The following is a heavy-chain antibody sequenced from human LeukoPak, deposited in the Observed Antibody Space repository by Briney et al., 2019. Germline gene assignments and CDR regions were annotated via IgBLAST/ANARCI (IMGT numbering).Heavy chain of an antibody. Sequence: GGSLRLSCAASGFTFSSYSMNWVRQAPGKGLEWVSSISSSSRYIYYADSVKGRFTISRDNAKNSLYLQMNSLRAEDTAVYYCARVAVAGTTVPQYFDYWGQGTLVTVSS. CDR1: GFTFSSYS. D-gene: IGHD6-19*01. CDR2: ISSSSRYI. V-gene: IGHV3-21*01. J-gene: IGHJ4*02. CDR3: ARVAVAGTTVPQYFDY.